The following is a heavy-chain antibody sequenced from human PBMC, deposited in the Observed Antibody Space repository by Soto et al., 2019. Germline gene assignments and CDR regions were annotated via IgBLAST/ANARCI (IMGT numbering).Heavy chain of an antibody. J-gene: IGHJ5*02. Sequence: GGSLRLSCAASGFTVSSNYMSWVRQAPGKGLEWVSVIYSGGSTYFADSVKDRFSISRDNSKNTLHLQMNSLRAEDTAVYYCAREGRPWGQGTLDTGSS. CDR3: AREGRP. CDR1: GFTVSSNY. CDR2: IYSGGST. D-gene: IGHD2-15*01. V-gene: IGHV3-66*01.